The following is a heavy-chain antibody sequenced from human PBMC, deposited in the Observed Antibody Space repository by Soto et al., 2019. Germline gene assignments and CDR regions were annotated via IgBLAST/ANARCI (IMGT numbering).Heavy chain of an antibody. CDR1: GFTFSDYH. CDR2: ISSSGSPL. Sequence: WGSLRLSCTASGFTFSDYHMSWSRQAPGKGLEWVSYISSSGSPLYYADSVKGRFTISRDNAKNSLYLQMNSLRAEDTAFYYCARDPDTTSKIDYWGQGTLVTVSS. V-gene: IGHV3-11*01. J-gene: IGHJ4*02. D-gene: IGHD1-1*01. CDR3: ARDPDTTSKIDY.